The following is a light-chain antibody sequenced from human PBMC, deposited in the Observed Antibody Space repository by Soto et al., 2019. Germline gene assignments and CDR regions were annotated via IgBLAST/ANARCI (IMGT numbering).Light chain of an antibody. CDR3: QQYNSYSTT. CDR2: KAS. Sequence: DIQMPQSPSTLSASVGDRVTITCRASQSISSWLAWYQQKPGKAPKLLIYKASSLESGVPSRFSGSGSGTEFTLTISSLQPDDFATYYCQQYNSYSTTFGQGTKVDIK. V-gene: IGKV1-5*03. J-gene: IGKJ1*01. CDR1: QSISSW.